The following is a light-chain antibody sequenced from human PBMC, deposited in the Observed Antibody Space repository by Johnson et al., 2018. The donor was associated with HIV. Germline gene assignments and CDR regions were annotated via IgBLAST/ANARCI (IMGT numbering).Light chain of an antibody. V-gene: IGLV1-51*01. J-gene: IGLJ1*01. CDR3: GTWEHSPSGGDV. Sequence: QLVLTQPPSVSAAPGQKVTISCSGSSSNIGNNYVSWYQQLPGTAPKLLIYDNNKRPSGIPDRFSGSKSGTSATLGITGLQTGDEADYDCGTWEHSPSGGDVFGTGTKVTVL. CDR2: DNN. CDR1: SSNIGNNY.